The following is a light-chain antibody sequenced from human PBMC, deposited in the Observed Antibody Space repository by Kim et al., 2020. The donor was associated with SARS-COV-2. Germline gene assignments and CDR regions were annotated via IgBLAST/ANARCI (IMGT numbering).Light chain of an antibody. CDR3: MQATQFRS. Sequence: GQPASIPCMFSQSRGYRDGNTYLIWLQQRPCQHPRLLIYKISNRFSGVPDRFSGSGAGTDFTLKINRVEPEDVGVYYCMQATQFRSFGQGTKL. J-gene: IGKJ2*03. CDR1: QSRGYRDGNTY. V-gene: IGKV2-24*01. CDR2: KIS.